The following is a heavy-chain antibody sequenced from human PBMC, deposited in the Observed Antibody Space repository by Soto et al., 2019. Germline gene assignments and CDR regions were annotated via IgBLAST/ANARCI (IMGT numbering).Heavy chain of an antibody. CDR1: GGSFSGYY. V-gene: IGHV4-34*10. CDR2: INHSGST. Sequence: PSETLSLTCAVYGGSFSGYYWSWIRQPPGKGLEWIGEINHSGSTNYNPSLKSRFTISRDNAKNSLYLQMNSLRAEDTALYYCAKDGYCSGGSCDGFDYWGQGTLVTVSS. D-gene: IGHD2-15*01. J-gene: IGHJ4*02. CDR3: AKDGYCSGGSCDGFDY.